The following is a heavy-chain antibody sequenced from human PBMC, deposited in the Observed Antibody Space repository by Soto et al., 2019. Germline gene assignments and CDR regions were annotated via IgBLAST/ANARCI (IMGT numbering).Heavy chain of an antibody. D-gene: IGHD6-13*01. J-gene: IGHJ4*02. V-gene: IGHV4-4*02. CDR2: IYQSGST. Sequence: SETLSLTCAVSGGAICSSKWGSWVRPPPGKGLEWIGEIYQSGSTNYNPSLESRVRMSVDKSRNQFSLKLTSVSAADTAVYYCARASATIAAAAIFDYWGQGTLVTVSS. CDR3: ARASATIAAAAIFDY. CDR1: GGAICSSKW.